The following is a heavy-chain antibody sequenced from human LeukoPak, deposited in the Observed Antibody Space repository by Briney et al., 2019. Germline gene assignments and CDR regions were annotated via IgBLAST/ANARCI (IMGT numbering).Heavy chain of an antibody. CDR3: ARGYDYGDYVGDFDY. D-gene: IGHD4-17*01. V-gene: IGHV1-18*01. CDR2: ITVYNGNT. CDR1: GYTFTSYP. J-gene: IGHJ4*02. Sequence: ASVKVSCKASGYTFTSYPISWVRQAPGQGLEWMGWITVYNGNTNYAQKLQGRVTMTTDTSTSTAYMELRSLRSDDTAVYHCARGYDYGDYVGDFDYWGQGTLVTVSS.